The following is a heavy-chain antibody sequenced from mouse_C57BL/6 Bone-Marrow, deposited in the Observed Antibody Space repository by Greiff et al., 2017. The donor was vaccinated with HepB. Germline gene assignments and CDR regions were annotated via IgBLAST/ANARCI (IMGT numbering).Heavy chain of an antibody. V-gene: IGHV1-76*01. D-gene: IGHD1-1*02. Sequence: VQLQQSGAELVRPGASVKLSCKASGYTFTDYYINWVKQRPGQGLEWIARIYPGSGNTYYNEKFKGKATLTAEKSSSTAYMQLSSLTSEDSAVYFCARTGPLWPYYFDYWGQGTTLTVSS. CDR1: GYTFTDYY. CDR3: ARTGPLWPYYFDY. J-gene: IGHJ2*01. CDR2: IYPGSGNT.